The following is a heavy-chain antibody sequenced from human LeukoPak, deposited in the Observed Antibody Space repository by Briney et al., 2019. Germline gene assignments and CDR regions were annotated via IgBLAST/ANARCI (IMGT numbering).Heavy chain of an antibody. CDR1: GYTFTSYD. Sequence: ASVKVSCKASGYTFTSYDINWVRQATGQGLEWMGWMNPNSGNTGYAQKFQGRVTITRNTSISTVYMELSSLRSEDTAVYYCALDSSGYYRNAFDIWGQGTMVTVSS. V-gene: IGHV1-8*03. CDR2: MNPNSGNT. J-gene: IGHJ3*02. D-gene: IGHD3-22*01. CDR3: ALDSSGYYRNAFDI.